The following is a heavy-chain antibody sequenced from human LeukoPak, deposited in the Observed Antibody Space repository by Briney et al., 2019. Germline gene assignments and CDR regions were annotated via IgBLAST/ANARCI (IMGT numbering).Heavy chain of an antibody. V-gene: IGHV1-24*01. Sequence: ASVKVSCKVSGYTLTELSTHWVRQAPGKGLEWMGGFDPEDGEAIYAQKFQGRVTMTEDTSTDTAYMELSSLRSEDTAVYYCTTAKRLTRDSSGYYPDSWGQGTLVTVSS. CDR3: TTAKRLTRDSSGYYPDS. J-gene: IGHJ5*02. CDR1: GYTLTELS. D-gene: IGHD3-22*01. CDR2: FDPEDGEA.